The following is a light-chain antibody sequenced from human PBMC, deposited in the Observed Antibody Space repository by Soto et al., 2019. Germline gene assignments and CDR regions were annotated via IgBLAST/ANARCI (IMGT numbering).Light chain of an antibody. CDR2: SNN. J-gene: IGLJ1*01. V-gene: IGLV1-44*01. CDR3: AAWDDSLNGYV. Sequence: QSVLPQPTSASGTPGQRVTSSCSGSRSNIGSNTVNWFQQLPGTAPQLLIYSNNQRPSGVPDRFSGSKSGTSASLAISALQSEDEADYYCAAWDDSLNGYVFGTGTKLAVL. CDR1: RSNIGSNT.